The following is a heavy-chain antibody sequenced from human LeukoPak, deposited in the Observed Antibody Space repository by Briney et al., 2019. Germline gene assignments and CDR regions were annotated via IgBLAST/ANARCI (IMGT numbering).Heavy chain of an antibody. V-gene: IGHV3-48*03. CDR3: ARTSSSPPYYYYYGMDV. CDR1: GFTFSSYE. Sequence: GGSLRLSCAASGFTFSSYEMNWVRQAPGKGLKWVSYISSSGSTIYYADSVKGRFTISRDNAKNSLYLQMNSLRAEDAAVYYCARTSSSPPYYYYYGMDVWGQGTTVTVSS. D-gene: IGHD6-6*01. J-gene: IGHJ6*02. CDR2: ISSSGSTI.